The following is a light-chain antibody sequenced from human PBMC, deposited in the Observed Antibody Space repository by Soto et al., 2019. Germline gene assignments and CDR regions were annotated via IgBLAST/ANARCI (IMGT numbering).Light chain of an antibody. CDR3: QQYNNWWT. CDR1: QSVSTN. Sequence: EIVMMQYPATLSVSPGERDTLSCRASQSVSTNLAWYKKKPGQAPRHLIYGASTRATGIPARFSGSGSGTEFTLTISSLQSEDFAVYYRQQYNNWWTFGQGTKVEIK. J-gene: IGKJ1*01. V-gene: IGKV3-15*01. CDR2: GAS.